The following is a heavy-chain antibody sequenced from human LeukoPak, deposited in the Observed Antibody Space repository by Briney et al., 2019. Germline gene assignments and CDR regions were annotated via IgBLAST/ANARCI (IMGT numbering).Heavy chain of an antibody. V-gene: IGHV3-23*01. CDR2: ISGGGRST. CDR3: ARDRYDSSGYPIGDAFDI. J-gene: IGHJ3*02. CDR1: GFTFNIYA. Sequence: GGSLRLSCAASGFTFNIYAMSWVRQAPGKGLEWVSAISGGGRSTYYADSAKGRFTISRDNSKNTLYLQMNSLRAEDTAVYYCARDRYDSSGYPIGDAFDIWGQGTMVTVSS. D-gene: IGHD3-22*01.